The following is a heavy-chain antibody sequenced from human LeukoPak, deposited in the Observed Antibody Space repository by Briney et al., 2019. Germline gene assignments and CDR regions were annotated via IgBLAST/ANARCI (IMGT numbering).Heavy chain of an antibody. J-gene: IGHJ5*02. CDR3: ARGRRMTMVTIRFDP. V-gene: IGHV4-34*01. D-gene: IGHD4-17*01. CDR1: GGSFSGYY. Sequence: PSETLSLTCAVYGGSFSGYYWSWIRQPPGKGLEWIGEINHSGSTNYNPSLKSRVTISVDTSKNQFSLKLSSVTAADTALYFCARGRRMTMVTIRFDPWGQGTLVAVSS. CDR2: INHSGST.